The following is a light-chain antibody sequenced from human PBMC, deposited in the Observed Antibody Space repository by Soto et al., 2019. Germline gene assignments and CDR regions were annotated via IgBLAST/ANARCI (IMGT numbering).Light chain of an antibody. J-gene: IGKJ2*01. CDR3: QQSSSTPPT. CDR1: QSISSY. V-gene: IGKV1-39*01. CDR2: AAS. Sequence: DIQMTQSPSSLSASVGDRVTITCRSSQSISSYLNWYQQKPEKAPKLLIYAASSLQSGVPSRFSGSGSGTDFTLTISSLQPEYFATYYCQQSSSTPPTFGQGTKLEIK.